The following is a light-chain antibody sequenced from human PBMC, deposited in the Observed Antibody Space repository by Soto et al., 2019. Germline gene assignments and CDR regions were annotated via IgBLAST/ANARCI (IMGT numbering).Light chain of an antibody. CDR1: SSDVGGYNY. Sequence: QSALTQPASVSGSPGQSITISCTGTSSDVGGYNYVSWYQQHPGKAPKLMIYEVSNRPSGVSNRFSGSKSGNTASLTISGLQAEDEADYYCSSYTRSSTLWVFGGGTKLTVL. CDR2: EVS. V-gene: IGLV2-14*01. J-gene: IGLJ3*02. CDR3: SSYTRSSTLWV.